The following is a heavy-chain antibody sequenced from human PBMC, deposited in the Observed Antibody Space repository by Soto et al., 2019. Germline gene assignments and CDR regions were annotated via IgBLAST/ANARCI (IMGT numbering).Heavy chain of an antibody. V-gene: IGHV4-59*01. J-gene: IGHJ6*02. D-gene: IGHD2-15*01. CDR3: ERHPLHCSGGNCYNFYYGLDV. Sequence: PSETLSLTCSVSGGSINNYYWSWIRQPPGRGLEWIGYIYYTGSFNYNPSLKSRVTISVDTSKNQFSLKLRSVTAADTAMYYCERHPLHCSGGNCYNFYYGLDVWGHGITVTV. CDR1: GGSINNYY. CDR2: IYYTGSF.